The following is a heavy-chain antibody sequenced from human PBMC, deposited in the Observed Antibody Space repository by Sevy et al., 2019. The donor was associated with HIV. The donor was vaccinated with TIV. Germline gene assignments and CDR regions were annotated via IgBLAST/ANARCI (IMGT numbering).Heavy chain of an antibody. CDR3: AIQTSGWELGGYYFDY. V-gene: IGHV4-39*01. CDR2: IYYSGST. D-gene: IGHD1-26*01. CDR1: GGSISSSNYF. Sequence: SETLSLTCTVSGGSISSSNYFWGWIRQPPGKGLEWIGNIYYSGSTYDNPSLRSRVTISVDTSKTQFSLKLTSVTAADTAVYFCAIQTSGWELGGYYFDYWGQGTLVTVSS. J-gene: IGHJ4*02.